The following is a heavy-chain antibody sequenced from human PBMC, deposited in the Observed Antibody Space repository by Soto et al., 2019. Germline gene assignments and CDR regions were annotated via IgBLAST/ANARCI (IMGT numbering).Heavy chain of an antibody. CDR2: ISSYNGDT. Sequence: GASVKVSCKASGYTFTRSGISWVRQAPGQGPEWMGWISSYNGDTNYAQRFQGRVTIIADESTSTAYMELSSLRSEDTAVYYCARDKERQRLGGNYYYAMDVWGQGTTVTVSS. CDR1: GYTFTRSG. V-gene: IGHV1-18*01. D-gene: IGHD5-12*01. CDR3: ARDKERQRLGGNYYYAMDV. J-gene: IGHJ6*02.